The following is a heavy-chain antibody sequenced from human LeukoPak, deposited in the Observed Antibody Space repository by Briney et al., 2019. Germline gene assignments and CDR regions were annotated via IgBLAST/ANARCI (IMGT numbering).Heavy chain of an antibody. V-gene: IGHV4-4*07. CDR1: GGSISIYY. D-gene: IGHD4-17*01. Sequence: SETLSLTCTFCGGSISIYYWSWIRHPAGKRREWIGRIYTSGSTNYNPSLKSRVTMSVDTSKNQFSLKLSSVTAADTAVYYCARGESYGDYFGAFDIWGQGTMVTVSS. CDR3: ARGESYGDYFGAFDI. CDR2: IYTSGST. J-gene: IGHJ3*02.